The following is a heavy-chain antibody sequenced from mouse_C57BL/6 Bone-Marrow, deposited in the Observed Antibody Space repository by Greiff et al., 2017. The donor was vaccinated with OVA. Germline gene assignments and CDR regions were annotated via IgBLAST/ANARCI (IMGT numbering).Heavy chain of an antibody. CDR2: IRYDGSN. V-gene: IGHV3-6*01. J-gene: IGHJ3*01. CDR1: GYSITSGYY. Sequence: VQLQQSGPGLVKPSQSLSLTCSVTGYSITSGYYWNWIRQFPGNKLEWMGYIRYDGSNNYHPSLKNRISITRDTSKNQFFLKLNSVTTEDTATYYCANYPGMAYWGQGTLVTVSA. D-gene: IGHD1-1*01. CDR3: ANYPGMAY.